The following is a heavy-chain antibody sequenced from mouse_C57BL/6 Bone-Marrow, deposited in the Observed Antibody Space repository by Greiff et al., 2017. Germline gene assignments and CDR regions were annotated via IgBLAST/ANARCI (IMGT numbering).Heavy chain of an antibody. CDR2: ISYSGST. CDR3: ARFKTTVVALYAMDY. Sequence: EVKLMESGPGLAKPSQTLSLTCSVTGYSITSDYWNWIRKFPGNKLEYMGYISYSGSTYYNPSLNSRISITRDTSKNQYYLQLNSVTTEDTATYYCARFKTTVVALYAMDYWGQGTSVTVSS. D-gene: IGHD1-1*01. J-gene: IGHJ4*01. V-gene: IGHV3-8*01. CDR1: GYSITSDY.